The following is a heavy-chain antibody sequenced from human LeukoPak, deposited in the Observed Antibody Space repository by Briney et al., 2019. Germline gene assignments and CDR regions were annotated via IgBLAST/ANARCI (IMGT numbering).Heavy chain of an antibody. J-gene: IGHJ6*03. CDR1: GYTFTGYY. V-gene: IGHV1-2*02. D-gene: IGHD3-10*01. CDR2: INPNSGGT. CDR3: ARDRGDKWLYYYMDV. Sequence: ASVKVSCKASGYTFTGYYMHWVRQAPGQGLEWMGWINPNSGGTNYAQKFQGRVTMTRDTSISTAYMELSRLRSDDTAVYYCARDRGDKWLYYYMDVWGKGTTVTVSS.